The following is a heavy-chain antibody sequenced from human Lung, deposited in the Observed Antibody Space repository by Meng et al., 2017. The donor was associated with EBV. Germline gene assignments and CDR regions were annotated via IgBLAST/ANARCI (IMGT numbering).Heavy chain of an antibody. CDR2: IYHSGST. J-gene: IGHJ4*02. D-gene: IGHD3-3*01. Sequence: LQGVGPGLVKPSGTLSLTCAVSGASISSSNWWSWVRQPPGKGLEWIGEIYHSGSTNYNPSLKSRVTISVDKSKNQFSLKLSSVTAADTAVYYCARGKLSGYRYFDYWGQGTLVTVSS. CDR1: GASISSSNW. CDR3: ARGKLSGYRYFDY. V-gene: IGHV4-4*02.